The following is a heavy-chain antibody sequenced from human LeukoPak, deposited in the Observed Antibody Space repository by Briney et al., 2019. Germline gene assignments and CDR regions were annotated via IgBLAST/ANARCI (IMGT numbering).Heavy chain of an antibody. CDR3: ARTGTFGHYIDY. Sequence: GGSLRLSCAASGFTFRTYAMSWVRQAPGKGLEWVSNISGNNGNTYYADSVKGRFTISRDDPHNTLYLQMNSLRAEDTAVYFCARTGTFGHYIDYWGQGTLVTVSS. J-gene: IGHJ4*02. CDR2: ISGNNGNT. CDR1: GFTFRTYA. D-gene: IGHD3/OR15-3a*01. V-gene: IGHV3-23*01.